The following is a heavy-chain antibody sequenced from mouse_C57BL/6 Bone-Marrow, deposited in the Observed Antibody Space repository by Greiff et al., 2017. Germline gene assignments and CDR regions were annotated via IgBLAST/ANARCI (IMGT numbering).Heavy chain of an antibody. CDR3: ARPITTVAIFDY. D-gene: IGHD1-1*01. CDR1: GYTFTDYY. CDR2: IFPGSGST. Sequence: SGPELVKPGASVKISCKASGYTFTDYYINWVKQRPGQGLEWIGWIFPGSGSTYYNEKFKGKATLTVDKSSSTAYMLLSSLTSEDSAVYFCARPITTVAIFDYWGQGTTLTVSS. V-gene: IGHV1-75*01. J-gene: IGHJ2*01.